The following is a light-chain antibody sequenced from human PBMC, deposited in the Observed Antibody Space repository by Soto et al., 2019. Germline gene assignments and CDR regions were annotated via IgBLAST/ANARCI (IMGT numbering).Light chain of an antibody. Sequence: DIVLTQSPGTLSLSPGERATLSCRASQTLNSNYLAWYQQRPGQAPRLLIYDASLRAAGIPDRFSGSGSATDLTLTISILVPEDVEVYHCHQYGRSPIFTFGPGTTVDIK. CDR3: HQYGRSPIFT. CDR2: DAS. CDR1: QTLNSNY. V-gene: IGKV3-20*01. J-gene: IGKJ3*01.